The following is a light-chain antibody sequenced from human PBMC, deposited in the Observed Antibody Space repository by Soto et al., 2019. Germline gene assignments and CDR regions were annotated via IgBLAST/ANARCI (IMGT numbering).Light chain of an antibody. J-gene: IGLJ7*01. CDR2: DVS. CDR3: CSYAGSYPWPV. CDR1: SSDVGGYNY. V-gene: IGLV2-11*01. Sequence: QSVLTQPRSVSGSPGQSVTISCTGTSSDVGGYNYVSWYQQHPGKAPKLMIYDVSKRPSGVPDRFSGSKSGNTASLTISGLQAEDEADYYCCSYAGSYPWPVFGGGTKLTVL.